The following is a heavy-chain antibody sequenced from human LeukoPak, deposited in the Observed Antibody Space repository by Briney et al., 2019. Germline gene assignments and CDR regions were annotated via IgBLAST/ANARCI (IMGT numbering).Heavy chain of an antibody. CDR2: IYYSGST. D-gene: IGHD6-13*01. V-gene: IGHV4-59*01. CDR3: AMAYSSSWYYFEY. CDR1: GGSIRGYF. Sequence: SETLSLTCTVSGGSIRGYFWTWIRQPPGKGLEWIGYIYYSGSTNYNPSLKSRVTIAVDTSKNQFSLRLSSVTAADTAVYYCAMAYSSSWYYFEYWGQGTLVTVSS. J-gene: IGHJ4*02.